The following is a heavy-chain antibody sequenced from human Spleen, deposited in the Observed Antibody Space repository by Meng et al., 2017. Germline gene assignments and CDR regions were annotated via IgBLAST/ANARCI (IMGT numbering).Heavy chain of an antibody. CDR3: TNDRLNR. CDR2: ISWNSGSI. V-gene: IGHV3-9*01. D-gene: IGHD3-16*01. CDR1: GFTFDDYA. Sequence: GGSLRLSCAASGFTFDDYAMHWVRQAPGKGLEWVSGISWNSGSIGYADSVKGRFTISRDNAKNSLYLQMNSLRAEDTAVYYCTNDRLNRWSQGTLVTVSS. J-gene: IGHJ1*01.